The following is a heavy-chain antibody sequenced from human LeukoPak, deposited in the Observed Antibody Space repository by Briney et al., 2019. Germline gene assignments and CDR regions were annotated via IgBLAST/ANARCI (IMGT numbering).Heavy chain of an antibody. CDR1: GFTFSSYW. J-gene: IGHJ4*02. Sequence: GGSLRLSCAASGFTFSSYWMSWVRQAPGKGLEWVANIKQDGSEKYYVDSVKGRFTISRGNAKNSLYLQMNSLRAEDTAVYYCARGPRYYYDSSGYYFLDYWGQGTLVTVSS. CDR3: ARGPRYYYDSSGYYFLDY. CDR2: IKQDGSEK. V-gene: IGHV3-7*01. D-gene: IGHD3-22*01.